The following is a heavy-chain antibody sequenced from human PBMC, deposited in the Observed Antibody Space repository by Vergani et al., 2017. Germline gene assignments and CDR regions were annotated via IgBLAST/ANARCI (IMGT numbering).Heavy chain of an antibody. CDR3: ARDGPFYGDSYYFDY. D-gene: IGHD4-17*01. J-gene: IGHJ4*02. V-gene: IGHV3-48*03. CDR1: GFPFSSYE. CDR2: ISSSGSTI. Sequence: EVQLVESGGGLVQPGGSLRLSCAASGFPFSSYEMNWVRQAPGKGLEWVSYISSSGSTIYYADSVKGRFTIASDNAKNSLYLQMNSLRAEDTAVYYCARDGPFYGDSYYFDYWGQGTLVTVSS.